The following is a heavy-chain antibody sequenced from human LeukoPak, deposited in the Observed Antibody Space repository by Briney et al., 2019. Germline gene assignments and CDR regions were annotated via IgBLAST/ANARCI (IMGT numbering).Heavy chain of an antibody. Sequence: GGSLRLSCAASGFTLSNYAIHWVRQAPGKGLEWLAFIRYDGSNKYYADSVKGRFTISRDNSKNTLYLQMNSLRAEDTAVYYCAKVFIGVPAAWGYWGQGTLVTVSS. D-gene: IGHD2-2*01. CDR3: AKVFIGVPAAWGY. V-gene: IGHV3-30*02. CDR1: GFTLSNYA. J-gene: IGHJ4*02. CDR2: IRYDGSNK.